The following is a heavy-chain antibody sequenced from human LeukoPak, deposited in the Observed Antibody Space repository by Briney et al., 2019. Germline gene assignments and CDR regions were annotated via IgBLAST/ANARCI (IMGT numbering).Heavy chain of an antibody. Sequence: SETLSLTCTVSDGSINTPNYYWSWIRQPPGKGLEWIGEINHSGSTNYNPSLKSRVTISVDTSKNQFSLKLSSVTAADAAVYYCARGPYVDAFDIWGQGTMVTVSS. J-gene: IGHJ3*02. CDR1: DGSINTPNYY. CDR2: INHSGST. V-gene: IGHV4-39*07. CDR3: ARGPYVDAFDI. D-gene: IGHD3-16*01.